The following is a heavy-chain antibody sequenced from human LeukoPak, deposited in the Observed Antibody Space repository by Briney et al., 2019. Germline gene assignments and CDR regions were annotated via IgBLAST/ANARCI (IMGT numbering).Heavy chain of an antibody. CDR2: INHNGST. CDR3: ARLSPVSSSWYDNYYYGMDV. J-gene: IGHJ6*02. Sequence: SETLSLTCAVYGGSFSGYYWSWLRQPPGNWLEWPGEINHNGSTTYNPSLKSRYTTSVKTSKNQFTLKRSTVTAANTAMKYRARLSPVSSSWYDNYYYGMDVWGQGTTVTVCS. V-gene: IGHV4-34*01. D-gene: IGHD6-13*01. CDR1: GGSFSGYY.